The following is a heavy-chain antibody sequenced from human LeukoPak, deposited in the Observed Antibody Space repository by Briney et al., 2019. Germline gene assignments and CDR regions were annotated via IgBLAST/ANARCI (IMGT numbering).Heavy chain of an antibody. D-gene: IGHD2-15*01. V-gene: IGHV1-2*06. CDR2: INPNSGGT. J-gene: IGHJ5*02. CDR1: GYTLTGYY. CDR3: ARDIVVVVAATQGGDWFDP. Sequence: GASVKVSCKASGYTLTGYYMHWVRQAPGQGLEWMGRINPNSGGTNYAQKFQGRVTMTRDTSISTAYMELSRLRPDDTAVYYCARDIVVVVAATQGGDWFDPWGQGTLVTVSS.